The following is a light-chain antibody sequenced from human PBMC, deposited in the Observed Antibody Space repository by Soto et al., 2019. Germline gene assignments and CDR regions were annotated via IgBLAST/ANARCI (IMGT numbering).Light chain of an antibody. Sequence: DIQMTQSPSTLSASVGDRVTITCRASQTLSKWLAWYQQKPERPPILLIYKASTLQSGVPSRFSGSGSGTEFTLTISSLQPDDFATYYCHQYSNYFWTFGQGTKVEIK. J-gene: IGKJ1*01. CDR1: QTLSKW. V-gene: IGKV1-5*03. CDR3: HQYSNYFWT. CDR2: KAS.